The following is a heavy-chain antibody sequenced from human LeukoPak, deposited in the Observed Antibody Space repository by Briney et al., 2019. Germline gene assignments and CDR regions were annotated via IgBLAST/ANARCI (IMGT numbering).Heavy chain of an antibody. D-gene: IGHD2-21*01. CDR3: ARDHGHKSVDY. J-gene: IGHJ4*02. Sequence: GASVKVSCKASGYTFSIYGISWLRQAPGQGLEWMGWISAYNGNTNYAQKFQGRITMTTDTPTGTLYMEVRSLTSDDTAIYYCARDHGHKSVDYWGQGTLVTVSS. V-gene: IGHV1-18*01. CDR2: ISAYNGNT. CDR1: GYTFSIYG.